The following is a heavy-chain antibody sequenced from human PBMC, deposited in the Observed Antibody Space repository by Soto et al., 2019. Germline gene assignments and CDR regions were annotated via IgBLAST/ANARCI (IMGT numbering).Heavy chain of an antibody. J-gene: IGHJ6*02. V-gene: IGHV3-15*07. CDR1: GFTFTNAW. CDR3: TTLASHYFCHNFDV. CDR2: IKMKSEGATT. Sequence: EVQLVESGGGLVTPGGSLRLSCAASGFTFTNAWMNWVRQAPGKGLEWVGLIKMKSEGATTHYAAPVNGRFTISRDDSKKMLYLQMSNLKTEDTAVYYCTTLASHYFCHNFDVWGQGTTVTVP. D-gene: IGHD1-26*01.